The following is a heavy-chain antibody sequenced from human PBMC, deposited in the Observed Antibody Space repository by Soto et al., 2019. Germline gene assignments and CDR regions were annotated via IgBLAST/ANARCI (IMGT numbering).Heavy chain of an antibody. D-gene: IGHD3-10*01. J-gene: IGHJ6*02. V-gene: IGHV1-69*01. Sequence: QEQLVQAGAEVKKPGSSVRISCRASGGTFSNDAVSWVRQAPGQGLKWMGGIIPIFGTTHYAQKFQGRVTITADESTATDYMELRSVTSEDTAVYYCATGLRTGNYGMDVWGQGTAVTVSS. CDR2: IIPIFGTT. CDR3: ATGLRTGNYGMDV. CDR1: GGTFSNDA.